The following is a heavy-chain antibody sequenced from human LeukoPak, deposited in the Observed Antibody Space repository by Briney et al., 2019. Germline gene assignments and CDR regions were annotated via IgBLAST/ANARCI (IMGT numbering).Heavy chain of an antibody. D-gene: IGHD3-22*01. CDR2: IYYSGIT. V-gene: IGHV4-59*01. Sequence: SETLSLTCTVPGGSISTYYGSWIRQPPGKGLEWIGYIYYSGITNYTPSLKSRVTLSVDTSKNQFSLNLSSVTAADTAAYYCARAPQYYDSSGYYYYYMDVWGKGTTVTVSS. J-gene: IGHJ6*03. CDR1: GGSISTYY. CDR3: ARAPQYYDSSGYYYYYMDV.